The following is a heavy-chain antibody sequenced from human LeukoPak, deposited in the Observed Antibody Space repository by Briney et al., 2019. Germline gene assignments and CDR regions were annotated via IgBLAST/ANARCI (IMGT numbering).Heavy chain of an antibody. CDR3: ARDPPNWNDGDYSDY. D-gene: IGHD1-1*01. CDR1: GYTFTSYY. Sequence: ASVKVSCKASGYTFTSYYMHWVRQAPGQGLEWMGIINPSGGSTSYAQKFQGRVTMTRDTSTSTVYMELSSLRSEDTAVYYCARDPPNWNDGDYSDYWGQGTLVTVSS. J-gene: IGHJ4*02. CDR2: INPSGGST. V-gene: IGHV1-46*01.